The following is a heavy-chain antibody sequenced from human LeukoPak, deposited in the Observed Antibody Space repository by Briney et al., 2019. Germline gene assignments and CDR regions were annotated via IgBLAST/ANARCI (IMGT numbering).Heavy chain of an antibody. CDR3: ARVTTGGYYNC. D-gene: IGHD3-22*01. Sequence: SETLSLACTVSGGSISSGSYYWSWIRQPAGKGLEWIGRIYTSGSTNYNPSLKSRVTISVDTSKNQFSLKLSSVTAADTAVYYCARVTTGGYYNCWGQGTLVTVSS. V-gene: IGHV4-61*02. CDR1: GGSISSGSYY. J-gene: IGHJ4*02. CDR2: IYTSGST.